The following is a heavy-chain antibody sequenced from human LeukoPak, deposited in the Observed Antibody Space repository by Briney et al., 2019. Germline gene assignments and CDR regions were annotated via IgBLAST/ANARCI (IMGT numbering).Heavy chain of an antibody. Sequence: GGSLRLSCAASGFTVTSNYMSWARQAPGQGLEWVSVIYSGGSTYNADSVKSRFTISRHNSKNTLYLQMNSLRAEDTAVYYCARVLRHCSGGSCYSPYGMDVWGQGTTVTVSS. CDR1: GFTVTSNY. D-gene: IGHD2-15*01. V-gene: IGHV3-53*04. CDR3: ARVLRHCSGGSCYSPYGMDV. J-gene: IGHJ6*02. CDR2: IYSGGST.